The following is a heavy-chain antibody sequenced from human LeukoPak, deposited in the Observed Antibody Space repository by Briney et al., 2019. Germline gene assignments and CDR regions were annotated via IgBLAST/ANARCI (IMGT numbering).Heavy chain of an antibody. Sequence: ASVKVSCKASGYTFTSYGISWVRQAPGQGLEWMGRIIPIFGTANYAQKFQGRVTITTDESTSTAYMELSSLRSEDTAVYYCARGGVMYYDILTGWAAFDIWGQGTMVTVSS. CDR1: GYTFTSYG. D-gene: IGHD3-9*01. CDR2: IIPIFGTA. V-gene: IGHV1-69*05. J-gene: IGHJ3*02. CDR3: ARGGVMYYDILTGWAAFDI.